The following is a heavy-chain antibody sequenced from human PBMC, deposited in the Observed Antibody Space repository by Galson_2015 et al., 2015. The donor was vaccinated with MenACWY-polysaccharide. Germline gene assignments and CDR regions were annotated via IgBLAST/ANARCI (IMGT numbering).Heavy chain of an antibody. Sequence: SLRLSCAASGFTFASYAMSWVRQAPGKGPEWVSSISGSGGTTYYADSVKGRFTISRDNSKNALYLQMNNLGAEDTAVYYCAKNPTVTTMDYFDSWGQGILVTVSS. CDR2: ISGSGGTT. CDR1: GFTFASYA. V-gene: IGHV3-23*01. D-gene: IGHD4-17*01. J-gene: IGHJ4*02. CDR3: AKNPTVTTMDYFDS.